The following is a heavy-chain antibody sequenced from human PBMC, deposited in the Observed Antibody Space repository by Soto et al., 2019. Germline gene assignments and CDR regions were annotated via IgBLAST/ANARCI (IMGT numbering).Heavy chain of an antibody. Sequence: SETLSLTCTVSGGSISSGGYYWSWIRQHPGKGLEWIRYIYYSGSTYYNPSLKSRVTISVDTSKNQFSLKLSSVTAADTAVYYCARVQYYYDSSGSESGHWFDPWGQGTLVTVSS. CDR2: IYYSGST. D-gene: IGHD3-22*01. V-gene: IGHV4-31*03. J-gene: IGHJ5*02. CDR3: ARVQYYYDSSGSESGHWFDP. CDR1: GGSISSGGYY.